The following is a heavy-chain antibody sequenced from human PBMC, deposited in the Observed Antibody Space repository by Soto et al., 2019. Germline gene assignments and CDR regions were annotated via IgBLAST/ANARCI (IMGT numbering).Heavy chain of an antibody. CDR1: GFTFSSYA. CDR3: AKVPLCSGGSCPAVFDY. J-gene: IGHJ4*02. CDR2: ISGSGGST. Sequence: GGSLRLSCAASGFTFSSYAMSWVRQAPGKGLEWVSAISGSGGSTYYADSVKGRFTISRDNSKNTLYLQMNSLRAEDTDVYYCAKVPLCSGGSCPAVFDYWGQGTLVTVSS. V-gene: IGHV3-23*01. D-gene: IGHD2-15*01.